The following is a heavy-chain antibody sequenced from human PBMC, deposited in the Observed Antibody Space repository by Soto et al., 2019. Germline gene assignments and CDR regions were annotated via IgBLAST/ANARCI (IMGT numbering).Heavy chain of an antibody. CDR2: FYYSGNA. CDR3: ARAMGAVNYFDY. J-gene: IGHJ4*02. Sequence: QVQLQESGPGLVKPPQTLSLTCTVSGASIRSGGFYWSWIRQHPEKGLEWIGYFYYSGNAYYNPSLMSRLTIPGDASKNQCSLNLSSVTAADTAVYFCARAMGAVNYFDYWGQGILVTVSS. V-gene: IGHV4-31*03. CDR1: GASIRSGGFY. D-gene: IGHD3-10*01.